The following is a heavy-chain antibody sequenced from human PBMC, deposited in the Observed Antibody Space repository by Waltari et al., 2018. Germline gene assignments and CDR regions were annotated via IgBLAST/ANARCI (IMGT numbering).Heavy chain of an antibody. D-gene: IGHD6-19*01. J-gene: IGHJ4*02. CDR1: GFTFSSYW. CDR3: AGESSGWFGY. Sequence: EVQLVESGGGLVQPGGSLRLSCAASGFTFSSYWMRWVRQGPGKGRDGVDNIREDGGEKYEVDSVKGRCTSSRDNAENSLYLQMNSLRAEDTAVYYWAGESSGWFGYWGQGTLVTVSS. V-gene: IGHV3-7*01. CDR2: IREDGGEK.